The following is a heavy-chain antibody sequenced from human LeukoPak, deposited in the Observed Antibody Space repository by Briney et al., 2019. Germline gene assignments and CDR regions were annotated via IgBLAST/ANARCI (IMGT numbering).Heavy chain of an antibody. CDR3: ARETYYYGSGSSQVFDY. J-gene: IGHJ4*02. D-gene: IGHD3-10*01. CDR2: IYPGDSDT. CDR1: GYSFTSYW. V-gene: IGHV5-51*01. Sequence: GESLKISCKGSGYSFTSYWIGWVRQMPGKGLEWMGIIYPGDSDTRYSPSFQGQVTISADKSISTAYLQWSSLKASDTAMYYCARETYYYGSGSSQVFDYWGQGTLVTVSS.